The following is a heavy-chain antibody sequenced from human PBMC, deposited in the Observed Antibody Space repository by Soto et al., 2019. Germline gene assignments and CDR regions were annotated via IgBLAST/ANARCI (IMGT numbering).Heavy chain of an antibody. CDR1: GFTVSSHY. CDR2: INSGGST. Sequence: GGSLRLSCAPSGFTVSSHYMSWVRQAPGKGLEWVSVINSGGSTYYADSVKGRFTISRDHSRNTLYLQMNSLRVEDTAVYYCAGEVFCSSSSCQVRYGMDVWGQGTTVTVSS. V-gene: IGHV3-53*01. J-gene: IGHJ6*02. D-gene: IGHD2-2*01. CDR3: AGEVFCSSSSCQVRYGMDV.